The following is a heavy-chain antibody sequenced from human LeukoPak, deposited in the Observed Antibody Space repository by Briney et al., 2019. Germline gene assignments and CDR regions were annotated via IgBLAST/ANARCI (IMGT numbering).Heavy chain of an antibody. CDR1: GFTFSSYW. CDR2: INSDGSST. CDR3: GLVGEAFDI. Sequence: PGGSLRLSCAASGFTFSSYWMHWVRQAPGKGLVWVSRINSDGSSTSYADSVKGRFTISRDNAKNSLYLQMNSLRAEDTALYYCGLVGEAFDIWGQGAMVTVSS. D-gene: IGHD6-19*01. V-gene: IGHV3-74*01. J-gene: IGHJ3*02.